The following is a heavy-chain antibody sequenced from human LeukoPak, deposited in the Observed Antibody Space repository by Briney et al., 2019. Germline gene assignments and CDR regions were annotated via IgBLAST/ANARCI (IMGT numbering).Heavy chain of an antibody. V-gene: IGHV3-23*01. CDR2: SSGGGCST. CDR3: AKVPYDSSGYYYFDY. Sequence: MIWVRQAPGKGLEWVSASSGGGCSTYYADSVKGRFTISRDNSKNTLYPQMNSLRAEDTAVYYCAKVPYDSSGYYYFDYWGQGTLVTVSS. D-gene: IGHD3-22*01. J-gene: IGHJ4*02.